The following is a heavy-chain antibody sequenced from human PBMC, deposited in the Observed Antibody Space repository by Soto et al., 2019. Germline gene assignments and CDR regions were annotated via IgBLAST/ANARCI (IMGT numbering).Heavy chain of an antibody. V-gene: IGHV1-69*06. CDR1: GGTFSSYA. J-gene: IGHJ4*02. Sequence: SVKVSCKASGGTFSSYAISWVRQAPGQGLEWMGGIIPIFGTANYAQKFQGRVTITADKSTSTAYMELSSLRSEDTAVYYCASRGYGSGWYYFDYWGQGTLVTAPQ. D-gene: IGHD6-19*01. CDR3: ASRGYGSGWYYFDY. CDR2: IIPIFGTA.